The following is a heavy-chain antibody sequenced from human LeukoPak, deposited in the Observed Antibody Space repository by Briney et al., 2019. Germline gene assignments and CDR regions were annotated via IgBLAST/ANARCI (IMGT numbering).Heavy chain of an antibody. Sequence: ASVKVSCKASGGTFSSYTINWVRQAPGQGLEWMGGIIPVFDTANYVQKFQGRVTITADESTSTAYMELSSLRSEDKSVYYCAETHGVPWGQGTLVTVSS. J-gene: IGHJ4*02. D-gene: IGHD2-8*01. CDR3: AETHGVP. CDR2: IIPVFDTA. CDR1: GGTFSSYT. V-gene: IGHV1-69*13.